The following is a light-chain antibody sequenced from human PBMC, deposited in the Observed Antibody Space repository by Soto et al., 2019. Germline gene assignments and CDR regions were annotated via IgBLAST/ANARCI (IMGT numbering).Light chain of an antibody. CDR3: QQYSKWPIT. J-gene: IGKJ5*01. Sequence: GETATLSCRASQSVSSNYLAWYQQKPGQAPRLLVYGISTRATDIPARFSGSGSGTEFTLTISSLQSEDFAVYYCQQYSKWPITFSQGTRLEIK. CDR2: GIS. V-gene: IGKV3-15*01. CDR1: QSVSSN.